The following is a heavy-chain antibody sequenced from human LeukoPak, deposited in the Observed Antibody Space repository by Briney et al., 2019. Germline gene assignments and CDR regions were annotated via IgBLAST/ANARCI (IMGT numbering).Heavy chain of an antibody. J-gene: IGHJ4*02. CDR1: GGSVSDYY. V-gene: IGHV4-59*02. CDR2: IYHTGST. CDR3: ASRKLGNDY. Sequence: PSETLSLTCTISGGSVSDYYWSWIRQSPGKGLEWIGYIYHTGSTSYSPSLKSRVTISADTSQNQFSLRMSSVTAADTAVYYCASRKLGNDYWGQGTLVTVSS. D-gene: IGHD7-27*01.